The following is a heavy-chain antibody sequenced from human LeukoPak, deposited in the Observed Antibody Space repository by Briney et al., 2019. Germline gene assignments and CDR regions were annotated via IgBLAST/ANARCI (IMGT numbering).Heavy chain of an antibody. CDR2: ISSSGSNI. J-gene: IGHJ4*02. CDR1: GFTVSSNY. CDR3: ARAQYSGNYYSPAAY. D-gene: IGHD1-26*01. V-gene: IGHV3-11*01. Sequence: PGGSLRLSCAASGFTVSSNYMSWVRQAPGKGLEWVSYISSSGSNICYADSVKGRFTISRDSAKNSLYLQMNSLRAEDTAVYYCARAQYSGNYYSPAAYWGQGTLVTVSS.